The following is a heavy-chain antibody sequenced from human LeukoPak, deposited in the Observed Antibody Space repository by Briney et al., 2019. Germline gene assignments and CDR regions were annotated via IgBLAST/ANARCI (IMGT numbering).Heavy chain of an antibody. V-gene: IGHV3-11*01. J-gene: IGHJ4*01. CDR2: IDRSGTTT. Sequence: WGSLRLSCAASGFTFSERYLRWIRPAPGKGLEWVSYIDRSGTTTYFADSVKGRFTISSANARNSLYLQVNSRRGDDTAVYYCARGHYGLDFWGHGVLVTVSS. CDR3: ARGHYGLDF. CDR1: GFTFSERY. D-gene: IGHD4-17*01.